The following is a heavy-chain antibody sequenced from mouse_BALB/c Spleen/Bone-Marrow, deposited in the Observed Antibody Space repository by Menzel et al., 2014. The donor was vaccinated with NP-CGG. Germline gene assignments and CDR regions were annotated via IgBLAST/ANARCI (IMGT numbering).Heavy chain of an antibody. D-gene: IGHD3-1*01. V-gene: IGHV2-5*01. Sequence: QVQLQQSGPGLVQPSQRLSITCTVSGFSLTSYGVHWVRQSPGKGLEWLGVIWRGGSTDYNAAFMSRLSITKDNSKSQVFFKMNSLQADDTAIYYCAKNWGYGYAMDYRGQGTSVTVSS. CDR1: GFSLTSYG. J-gene: IGHJ4*01. CDR2: IWRGGST. CDR3: AKNWGYGYAMDY.